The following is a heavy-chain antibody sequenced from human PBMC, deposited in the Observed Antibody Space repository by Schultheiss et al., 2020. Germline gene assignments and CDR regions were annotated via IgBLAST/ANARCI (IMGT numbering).Heavy chain of an antibody. J-gene: IGHJ4*02. CDR1: GYTFTGYY. V-gene: IGHV1-2*02. CDR2: INPNSGST. D-gene: IGHD3-3*01. Sequence: ASVKVSCKASGYTFTGYYMHWVRQAPGQGLEWMGWINPNSGSTNYAQKFQGRVTMTRDTSISTAYMELSRLRSDDTAVYYCAKDRGDFGVVILRPRSSYFDYWGQGTLVTVSS. CDR3: AKDRGDFGVVILRPRSSYFDY.